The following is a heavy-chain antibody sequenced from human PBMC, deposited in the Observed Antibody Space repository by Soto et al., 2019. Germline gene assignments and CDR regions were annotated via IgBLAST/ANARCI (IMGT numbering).Heavy chain of an antibody. CDR3: ARGSVIDTGDALDI. CDR2: ISGTGTFI. J-gene: IGHJ3*02. Sequence: EVQLVESGGGLVKPGGSLRLSCAASGFTFSRHSMNWVRQAPGKGLEWVSCISGTGTFIYYSDSVKGRFTISRDDAKSSLYLQMNSLPVEDTAVYYCARGSVIDTGDALDIWGPGTMVTVS. V-gene: IGHV3-21*06. D-gene: IGHD2-21*01. CDR1: GFTFSRHS.